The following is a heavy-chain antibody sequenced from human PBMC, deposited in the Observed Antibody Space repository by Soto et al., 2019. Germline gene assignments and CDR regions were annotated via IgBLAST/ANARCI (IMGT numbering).Heavy chain of an antibody. CDR2: ISGSGGST. J-gene: IGHJ4*02. D-gene: IGHD3-10*01. CDR3: PKPPEIGEDPIDKEYYFDY. Sequence: PGGSLRLSCAASGFTFSSYAMSWVRQAPGKGLEWVSAISGSGGSTYYADSVKGRFTISRDNSKNTLCLQMNSLRAEDTAVYYCPKPPEIGEDPIDKEYYFDYWGQGTLVTVSS. CDR1: GFTFSSYA. V-gene: IGHV3-23*01.